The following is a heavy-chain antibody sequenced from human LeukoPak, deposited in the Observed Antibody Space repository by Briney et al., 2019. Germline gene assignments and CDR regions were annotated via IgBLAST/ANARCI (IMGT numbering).Heavy chain of an antibody. J-gene: IGHJ4*02. CDR1: GGTFSGYA. CDR2: IIRISGTA. D-gene: IGHD1-1*01. V-gene: IGHV1-69*01. Sequence: GASGKVSCKASGGTFSGYAISWVRQAPGQGLGWMGGIIRISGTANYAQKFQGRVTITADESKSTAYMELSSLRFEDTAVYYCAVEGPRPQRSPLDYWGQGTLVTVSS. CDR3: AVEGPRPQRSPLDY.